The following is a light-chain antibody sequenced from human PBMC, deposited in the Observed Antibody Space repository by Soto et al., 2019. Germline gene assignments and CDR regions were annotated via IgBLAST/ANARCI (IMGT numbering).Light chain of an antibody. CDR3: QQYGSSPLT. J-gene: IGKJ4*01. CDR2: GPS. Sequence: DIVLTQSPGTLSLSPGERATLSCRASQSVSSTYLAWYQQNPGQAPRLLIYGPSSRATGIPDRFSGSGSGTAFTLTISRLEPEDFAVYYCQQYGSSPLTFGGGAKVEIK. CDR1: QSVSSTY. V-gene: IGKV3-20*01.